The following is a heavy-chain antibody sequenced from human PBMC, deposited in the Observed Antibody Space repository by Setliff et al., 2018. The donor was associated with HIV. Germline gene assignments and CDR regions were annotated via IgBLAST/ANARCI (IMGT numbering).Heavy chain of an antibody. CDR3: ARDNEQMAVPGAVFDY. Sequence: SETLSLTCDVYGESLSSYFRSWIRQPPGKGLEWIGEINHSGSTNYNPSLKSRVTISVGKSKNQFSLSLSSVTAADTAVYYCARDNEQMAVPGAVFDYWGQGTLVTVSS. CDR1: GESLSSYF. J-gene: IGHJ4*02. V-gene: IGHV4-34*01. D-gene: IGHD6-19*01. CDR2: INHSGST.